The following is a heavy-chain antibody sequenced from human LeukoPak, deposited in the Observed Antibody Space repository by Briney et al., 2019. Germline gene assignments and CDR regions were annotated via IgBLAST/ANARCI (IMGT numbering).Heavy chain of an antibody. V-gene: IGHV4-39*01. CDR2: ISYSGST. CDR1: GGSISTSSYY. J-gene: IGHJ2*01. D-gene: IGHD1-26*01. CDR3: ARRVYSGSYNWYFDL. Sequence: PSETLSLTCTVSGGSISTSSYYWGWIRHPPGKGLEWIGSISYSGSTYNNPSLKSRVTISVDTSKNQFSLKLSSVTAPDTAVYYCARRVYSGSYNWYFDLWGRGTLVTVSS.